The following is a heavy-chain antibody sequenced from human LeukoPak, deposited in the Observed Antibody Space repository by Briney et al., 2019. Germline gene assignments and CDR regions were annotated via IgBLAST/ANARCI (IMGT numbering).Heavy chain of an antibody. CDR1: GGSFSGYY. CDR3: ARGVVVAATPLYYYGMDV. CDR2: INHSGST. V-gene: IGHV4-34*01. J-gene: IGHJ6*02. D-gene: IGHD2-15*01. Sequence: PSETLSLTCAVYGGSFSGYYWSWIRQPPGKGLEWIGEINHSGSTNYNPSLKSRVTISVDMSKNQFSLKLSSVTAADTAVYYCARGVVVAATPLYYYGMDVWGRGTTVTVSS.